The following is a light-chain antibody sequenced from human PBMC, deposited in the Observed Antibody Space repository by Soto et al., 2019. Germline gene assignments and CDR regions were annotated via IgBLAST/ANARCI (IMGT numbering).Light chain of an antibody. CDR3: SSYTSSHTVL. Sequence: QCALTQPASVSGSSGQSITISCTGTNVNVGAYNYVSWYQHHPGKVPKLMIYDVTDRPSGVSNRFSGSKSGNTASLTISGLQAEDEADYYCSSYTSSHTVLFGGGTKLTDL. CDR2: DVT. CDR1: NVNVGAYNY. J-gene: IGLJ2*01. V-gene: IGLV2-14*03.